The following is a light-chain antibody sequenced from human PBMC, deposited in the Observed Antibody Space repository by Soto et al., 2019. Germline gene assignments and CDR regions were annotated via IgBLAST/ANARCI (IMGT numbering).Light chain of an antibody. Sequence: QSVLTQPPPVSGAPGQRVTISCTGSSSNIGAGYDVHWYQQLPGTAPKLLIYGNSARPSGVPDRFSGSQSGTSASLAITGLQAEDEADYYCQSYDSSLSGSVFGGGTKLTVL. J-gene: IGLJ3*02. CDR2: GNS. CDR3: QSYDSSLSGSV. CDR1: SSNIGAGYD. V-gene: IGLV1-40*01.